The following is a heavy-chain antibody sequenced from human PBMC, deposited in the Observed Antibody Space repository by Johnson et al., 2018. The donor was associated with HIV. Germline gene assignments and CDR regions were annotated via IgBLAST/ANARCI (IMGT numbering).Heavy chain of an antibody. CDR2: ISGSGGNT. J-gene: IGHJ3*02. CDR3: ARDGSDVVGAPLQAFDI. V-gene: IGHV3-23*04. CDR1: AFTFFNYA. Sequence: VQLVESGGGIVQPGGSLRLSCAASAFTFFNYAMTWVRQPPGKGLEWVSAISGSGGNTYYADSVKGRFTISRDTSKNTLYLQMNSLRAEDTAVYYCARDGSDVVGAPLQAFDIWGQGTMVTVSS. D-gene: IGHD1-26*01.